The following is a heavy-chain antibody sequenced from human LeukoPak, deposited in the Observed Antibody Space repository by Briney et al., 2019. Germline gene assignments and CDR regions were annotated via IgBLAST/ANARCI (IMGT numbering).Heavy chain of an antibody. D-gene: IGHD7-27*01. J-gene: IGHJ4*02. Sequence: SEPLSLICTVSGGSISSGGYYWDWLRQPPGKGLEWIGSIYHSGSTYYNPSLKSRVTISVDTSKNQFSLNLRSVTATDTAVYYCARNGGYGLPLYYFDYWGQGTLVTVSS. CDR2: IYHSGST. CDR1: GGSISSGGYY. V-gene: IGHV4-39*01. CDR3: ARNGGYGLPLYYFDY.